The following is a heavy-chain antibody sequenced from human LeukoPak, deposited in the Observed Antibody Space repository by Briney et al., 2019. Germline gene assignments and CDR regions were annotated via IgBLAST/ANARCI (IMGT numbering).Heavy chain of an antibody. CDR1: GGTFSTYA. CDR3: ASRGGYYDSSGYRY. J-gene: IGHJ4*02. V-gene: IGHV1-46*01. D-gene: IGHD3-22*01. Sequence: ASVKASCKASGGTFSTYAISWVRQAPGQGLEWMGIINPSGGSTSYAQKFQGRVTMTRDTSTSTVYMELSSLRSEDTAVYYCASRGGYYDSSGYRYWGQGTLVTVSS. CDR2: INPSGGST.